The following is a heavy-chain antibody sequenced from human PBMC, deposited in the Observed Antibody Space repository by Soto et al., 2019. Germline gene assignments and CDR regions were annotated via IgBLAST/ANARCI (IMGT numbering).Heavy chain of an antibody. CDR3: ARLGDYSQALAS. Sequence: QVQLQESGPGLVKPSETLSLTCTVSGGSISDYYWCWIRQPPGKGLEWIGYIYYTGTTNYNPSLRSRVSISVDTSTNQFSLRLSSVTAADTAVYYCARLGDYSQALASWGQGTLVPVSS. CDR2: IYYTGTT. D-gene: IGHD3-22*01. J-gene: IGHJ5*02. CDR1: GGSISDYY. V-gene: IGHV4-59*08.